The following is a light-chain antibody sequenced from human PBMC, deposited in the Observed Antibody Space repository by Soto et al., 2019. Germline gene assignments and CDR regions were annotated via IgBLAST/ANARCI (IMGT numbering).Light chain of an antibody. J-gene: IGKJ1*01. CDR1: QSLSIN. CDR3: QQYNNWPRT. V-gene: IGKV3-15*01. CDR2: AAS. Sequence: EIVMTQSPATLSVSPGERATLSCRASQSLSINLAWYQQKPGQAPRLLIYAASTRATGIPARFSGSGSGTEFTLTISSLQSEDFAVYYCQQYNNWPRTFGQGTKVEIK.